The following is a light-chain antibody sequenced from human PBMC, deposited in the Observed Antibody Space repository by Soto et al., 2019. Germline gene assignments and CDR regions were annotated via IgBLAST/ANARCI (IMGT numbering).Light chain of an antibody. V-gene: IGLV2-14*01. CDR3: SSYTSSSILYV. Sequence: QSVLTQPASVSGSPGQSITISCTGTSSDVGGYNYVSWYQQHQGKAPQLIIYEVSNRPSAVSNRFSGSKSGNTASLTISGLQTEDEADYHCSSYTSSSILYVFGTGTKATVL. J-gene: IGLJ1*01. CDR2: EVS. CDR1: SSDVGGYNY.